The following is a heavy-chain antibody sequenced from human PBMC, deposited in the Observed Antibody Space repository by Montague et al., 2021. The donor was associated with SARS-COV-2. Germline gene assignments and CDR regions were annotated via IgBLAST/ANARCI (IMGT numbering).Heavy chain of an antibody. CDR3: ARDLRVTTVTADMYHYAMDV. D-gene: IGHD4-11*01. CDR2: IYYSGST. Sequence: SETLSLTCSVSGDSISNYSWSWIRQSPGKGLEWIGYIYYSGSTNYNPSLTSRVTISVDTSKDQVSLKLTSVTAADTAVYYRARDLRVTTVTADMYHYAMDVWGQGNTVTVSS. CDR1: GDSISNYS. J-gene: IGHJ6*02. V-gene: IGHV4-4*08.